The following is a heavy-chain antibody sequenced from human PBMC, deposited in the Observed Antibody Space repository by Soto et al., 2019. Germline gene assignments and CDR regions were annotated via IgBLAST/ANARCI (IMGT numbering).Heavy chain of an antibody. V-gene: IGHV4-61*01. CDR2: IYYSGST. J-gene: IGHJ4*02. CDR3: ARDPRSASFDY. CDR1: GGSVSSGSYY. Sequence: QVQLQESGPGLVKPSETLSLTCTVSGGSVSSGSYYWSWIRQPPGKGLEWIGYIYYSGSTNYNPSLKSRVTISVDTSKNQFSLKLSSVTAADTAVYYCARDPRSASFDYWGQGTLVTVSS.